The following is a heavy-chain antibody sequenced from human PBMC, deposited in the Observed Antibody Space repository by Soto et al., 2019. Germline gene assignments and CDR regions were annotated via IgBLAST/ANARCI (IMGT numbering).Heavy chain of an antibody. CDR2: MYNTGST. J-gene: IGHJ6*02. CDR1: GGSISSYY. Sequence: PSETLSLTCTVSGGSISSYYWSWIRQPPEKGLEWIGYMYNTGSTIYNPSLKSRVTISVDTSKNQFSLKLNSVTAADTAVYYCARDLWGYCGADCYPLDVWGQGRMVTVSS. CDR3: ARDLWGYCGADCYPLDV. D-gene: IGHD2-21*02. V-gene: IGHV4-59*01.